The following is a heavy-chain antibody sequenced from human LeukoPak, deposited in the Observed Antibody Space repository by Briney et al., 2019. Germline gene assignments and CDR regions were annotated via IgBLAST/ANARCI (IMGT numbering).Heavy chain of an antibody. V-gene: IGHV1-8*01. CDR2: MNPNSGNT. Sequence: GASVTVSCTASGYTFTSYDINWVRQATGQGLEWMGWMNPNSGNTGYAQKFQGRVTMTRNTSISTAYMELSSLRSEDTAVYYCARGYGSGSYYNLNDYWGQGTLVTVSS. J-gene: IGHJ4*02. CDR3: ARGYGSGSYYNLNDY. CDR1: GYTFTSYD. D-gene: IGHD3-10*01.